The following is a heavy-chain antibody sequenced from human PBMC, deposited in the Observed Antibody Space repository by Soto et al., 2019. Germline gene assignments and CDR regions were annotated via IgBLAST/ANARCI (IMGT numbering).Heavy chain of an antibody. CDR2: LSYDGSDR. D-gene: IGHD6-19*01. J-gene: IGHJ5*02. CDR3: ARGGQWLVNWFDP. Sequence: QVQLVESGGGVVQPGRPLRLSCAASGFTFSSFAMHWVRQAPGKGLEWVASLSYDGSDRYYEDSVKGRHIISRDNSKNAVYLQLNSLRSEDTAVYYCARGGQWLVNWFDPWGQGTLVTVSS. CDR1: GFTFSSFA. V-gene: IGHV3-30*04.